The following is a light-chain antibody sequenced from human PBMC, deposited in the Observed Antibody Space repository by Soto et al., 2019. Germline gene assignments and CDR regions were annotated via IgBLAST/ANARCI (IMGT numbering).Light chain of an antibody. V-gene: IGKV3-20*01. Sequence: EIVLTQSPGTLSLSPGERATLSCRASQSLNSNYLAWYQQKPGQAPRLLIYGVSSRAAGIPARFSGSGSGTDFTLSINSLQPEDFAAYYCQQAYSFPITFGQGTRLEIK. CDR1: QSLNSNY. CDR2: GVS. J-gene: IGKJ5*01. CDR3: QQAYSFPIT.